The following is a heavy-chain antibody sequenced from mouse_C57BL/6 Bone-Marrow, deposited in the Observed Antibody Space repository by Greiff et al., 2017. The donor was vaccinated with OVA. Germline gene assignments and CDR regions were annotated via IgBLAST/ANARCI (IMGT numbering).Heavy chain of an antibody. D-gene: IGHD3-2*02. CDR2: IDPETGGT. Sequence: QVQLQQSGAELVRPGASVTLSCKASGYTFTDYEMHWVKQTPVHGLEWIGAIDPETGGTAYNQKFKGKAILTADKSSSTAYMELRSLTSEDSAVYYCTRQDRTAQASEYFDYWGQGTTLTVSS. CDR1: GYTFTDYE. J-gene: IGHJ2*01. V-gene: IGHV1-15*01. CDR3: TRQDRTAQASEYFDY.